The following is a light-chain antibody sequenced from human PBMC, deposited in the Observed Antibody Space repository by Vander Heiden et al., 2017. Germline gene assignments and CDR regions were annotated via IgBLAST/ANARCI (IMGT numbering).Light chain of an antibody. Sequence: EIVLTQSPATLSLSPGERATFSCRASQSVSSYLAWYQQKPGQAPRLLIYDASNRATGIPARFSGSGSGTDFTLTISSLEPEDFAVYYCQQRSNWPYTFGQGTKLENK. CDR2: DAS. J-gene: IGKJ2*01. V-gene: IGKV3-11*01. CDR1: QSVSSY. CDR3: QQRSNWPYT.